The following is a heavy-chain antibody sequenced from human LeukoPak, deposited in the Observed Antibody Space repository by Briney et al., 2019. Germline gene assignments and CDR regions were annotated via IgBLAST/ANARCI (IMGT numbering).Heavy chain of an antibody. CDR3: AKNRDIVLMVYAMGHFDY. D-gene: IGHD2-8*01. Sequence: GGSLRLSCAASGFTFSSYAMSWVRQAPGKGLEWVSAISGSGGSTYYADSVKGRFTISRDNSKNTLYLQMNSLRAEDTAVYYCAKNRDIVLMVYAMGHFDYWGQGTLVTVSS. CDR2: ISGSGGST. J-gene: IGHJ4*02. V-gene: IGHV3-23*01. CDR1: GFTFSSYA.